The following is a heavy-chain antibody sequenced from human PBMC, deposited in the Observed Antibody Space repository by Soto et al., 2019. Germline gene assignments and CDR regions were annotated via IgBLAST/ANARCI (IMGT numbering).Heavy chain of an antibody. J-gene: IGHJ4*02. Sequence: PSETLSLTCAVYGGSFSGYYWSWIRQPPGKGLEWIGEINHSGSTNYNPSLKSRVTISVDTSKNQFSLKLSSVTAADTAVYYCASWSYRGDYLHLFDYWGQGTLVTVSS. CDR1: GGSFSGYY. D-gene: IGHD4-17*01. CDR2: INHSGST. V-gene: IGHV4-34*01. CDR3: ASWSYRGDYLHLFDY.